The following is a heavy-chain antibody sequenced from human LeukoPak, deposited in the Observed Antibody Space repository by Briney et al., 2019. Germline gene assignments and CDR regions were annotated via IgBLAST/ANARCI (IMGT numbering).Heavy chain of an antibody. CDR2: ISSNGGST. V-gene: IGHV3-64*01. J-gene: IGHJ4*02. Sequence: GXSLRXSCAASGFTFSSYAMHWVRQAPGKGLEYVSAISSNGGSTYYANSVKGRFTISRDNSKKTLYLQKGSLRGEDMAVYYCSGSSGFYYFDYWGQGTLVTVSS. CDR1: GFTFSSYA. CDR3: SGSSGFYYFDY. D-gene: IGHD3-22*01.